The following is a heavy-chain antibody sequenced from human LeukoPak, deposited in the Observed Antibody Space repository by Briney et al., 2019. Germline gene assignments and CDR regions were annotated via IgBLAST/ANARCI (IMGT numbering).Heavy chain of an antibody. Sequence: GGSLRLSCAASGFTFSSYWMSWVRQAPGKGLEWVANIKQDGSEKYYVDSVKGRFTISRDNAKNSLYLQMNSLRAEDTAVYYCARAGGDSGSGWFEDYWGQGTLVTVSS. J-gene: IGHJ4*02. CDR1: GFTFSSYW. D-gene: IGHD6-19*01. V-gene: IGHV3-7*01. CDR2: IKQDGSEK. CDR3: ARAGGDSGSGWFEDY.